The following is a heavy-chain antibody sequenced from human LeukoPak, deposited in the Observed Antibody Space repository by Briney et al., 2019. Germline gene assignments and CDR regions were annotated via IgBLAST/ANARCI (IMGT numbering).Heavy chain of an antibody. Sequence: GGSLRLSYAASGFTFSDYYMSWIRQAPGKGLEWVSYISNSGSTIYYADSVKGRFFISRDNAKNSLYLQMNSLRAEDTAVYYCARAPKFRLVGVPKGPFDPWGQGTLVTVSS. D-gene: IGHD1-26*01. V-gene: IGHV3-11*01. J-gene: IGHJ5*02. CDR1: GFTFSDYY. CDR2: ISNSGSTI. CDR3: ARAPKFRLVGVPKGPFDP.